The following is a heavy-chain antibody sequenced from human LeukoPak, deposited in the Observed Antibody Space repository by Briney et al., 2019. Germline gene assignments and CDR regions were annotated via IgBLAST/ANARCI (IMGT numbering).Heavy chain of an antibody. J-gene: IGHJ6*03. CDR1: GGSFSGYY. Sequence: PSETLSLTCAAYGGSFSGYYWSWIRQPPGKGLEWIGEINHSGSTNYNPSLKSRVTISVDTSKNQFSLKLSSVTAADTAVYYCARRPRYCSSTSCSLYCYYYYMDVWGKGTTVTVSS. CDR2: INHSGST. CDR3: ARRPRYCSSTSCSLYCYYYYMDV. V-gene: IGHV4-34*01. D-gene: IGHD2-2*01.